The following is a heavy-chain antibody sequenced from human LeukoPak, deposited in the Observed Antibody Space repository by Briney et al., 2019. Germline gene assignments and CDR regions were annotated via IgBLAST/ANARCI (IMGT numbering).Heavy chain of an antibody. CDR2: ISGSGGST. D-gene: IGHD3-16*02. CDR1: GFTFSSYG. J-gene: IGHJ4*02. Sequence: GGALRLPCTASGFTFSSYGMNWVRQAPGGGLGGVSAISGSGGSTYYADSVKGRFTVSKDNSQNTLYLQMNSLRAEDTAVYYCARDSAGGITFGGVIVRHFDYWGQGVLVTVSS. CDR3: ARDSAGGITFGGVIVRHFDY. V-gene: IGHV3-23*01.